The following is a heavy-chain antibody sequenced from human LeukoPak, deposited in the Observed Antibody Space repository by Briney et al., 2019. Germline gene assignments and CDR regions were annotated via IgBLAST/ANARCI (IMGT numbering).Heavy chain of an antibody. D-gene: IGHD6-6*01. CDR2: ISSSGTTI. CDR3: ATGAAASPSWFLSYRVN. CDR1: GFTFSDYY. V-gene: IGHV3-11*01. J-gene: IGHJ1*01. Sequence: GGSLRLSCAASGFTFSDYYMSWIRQAPGKGLEWVSYISSSGTTIYYADSVKGRFTISRDNAKNSLYLQLNSLRAEDTAVYYCATGAAASPSWFLSYRVNWGQGTLVTVSS.